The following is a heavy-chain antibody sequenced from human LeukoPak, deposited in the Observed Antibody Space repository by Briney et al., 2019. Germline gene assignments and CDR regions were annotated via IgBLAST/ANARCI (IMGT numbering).Heavy chain of an antibody. CDR1: GFTFSSYS. CDR2: ISSSSSYI. Sequence: PGGSLRLSCAASGFTFSSYSMNWVRQAPGKGLEWVSSISSSSSYIYYADSVKGRFTISRDNSKNTLYLQMSSLTPEDTARYYCVNLGQWLVPDYYYGVDVWGQGTTVTVSS. V-gene: IGHV3-21*01. D-gene: IGHD6-19*01. J-gene: IGHJ6*02. CDR3: VNLGQWLVPDYYYGVDV.